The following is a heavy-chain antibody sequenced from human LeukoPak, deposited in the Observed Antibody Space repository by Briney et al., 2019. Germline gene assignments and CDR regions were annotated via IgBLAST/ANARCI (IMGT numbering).Heavy chain of an antibody. CDR2: ISGSSGGTT. J-gene: IGHJ5*02. CDR1: GFTLNNYD. V-gene: IGHV3-23*01. Sequence: GGSLRLSCADSGFTLNNYDMSWVRQAPGKGLEWVSAISGSSGGTTYYTGSVKGRFTISRDNSKNTLYPQMNSLRAEDTAVYYCAKGSGRPNWFDPWGQGTLVTVSS. D-gene: IGHD3-10*01. CDR3: AKGSGRPNWFDP.